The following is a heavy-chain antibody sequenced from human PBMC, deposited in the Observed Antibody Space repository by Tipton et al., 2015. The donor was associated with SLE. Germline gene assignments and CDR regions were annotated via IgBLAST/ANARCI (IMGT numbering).Heavy chain of an antibody. J-gene: IGHJ5*02. CDR3: AREGGRELPEGYNYFDP. V-gene: IGHV1-2*02. D-gene: IGHD1-14*01. CDR1: GYTFTDYH. Sequence: QSGAEVKKPGASVKASCKASGYTFTDYHIHWVRQAPGQGLEWMGWINPKSGATQYALKFQGRVTLTRDTSTSTAYMELTWLTSDDTALFYCAREGGRELPEGYNYFDPWGQGTLVAVSS. CDR2: INPKSGAT.